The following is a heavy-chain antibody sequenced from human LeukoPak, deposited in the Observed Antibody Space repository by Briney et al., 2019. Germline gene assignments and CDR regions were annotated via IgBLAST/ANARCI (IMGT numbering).Heavy chain of an antibody. CDR1: GYSISSGYY. CDR3: ARTDCSSTSCYDAFDI. V-gene: IGHV4-61*01. D-gene: IGHD2-2*01. CDR2: IYYSGST. Sequence: SETLSLTCTVSGYSISSGYYWSWIRQPPGKGLEWIGYIYYSGSTNYNPSLKSRVTISVDTSKNQFSLKLSSVTAADTAVYYCARTDCSSTSCYDAFDIWGQGTMVTVSS. J-gene: IGHJ3*02.